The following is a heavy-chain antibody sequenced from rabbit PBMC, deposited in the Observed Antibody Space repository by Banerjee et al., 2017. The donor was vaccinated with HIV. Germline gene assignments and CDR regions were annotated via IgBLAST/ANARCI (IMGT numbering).Heavy chain of an antibody. J-gene: IGHJ3*01. CDR1: GFSFSGYYD. CDR2: IYTGDGNT. Sequence: QQQLVESGGGLVQPEGSLTLTCTASGFSFSGYYDMCWVRQAPGKGLEWIACIYTGDGNTYYANWAKGRFTISKTSSTVDLKMTSLTAADTATYFCARGDSDGMDLWGQGTLVTVS. D-gene: IGHD6-1*01. V-gene: IGHV1S45*01. CDR3: ARGDSDGMDL.